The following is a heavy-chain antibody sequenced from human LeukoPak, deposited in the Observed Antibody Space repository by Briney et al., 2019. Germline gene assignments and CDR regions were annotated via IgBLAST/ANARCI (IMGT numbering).Heavy chain of an antibody. J-gene: IGHJ5*02. Sequence: GVSLKISCKGSGYSFTSYWIGWVRQMPGKALERMGLIYPGDSDTRYSPSFQGQVNISADKSISTAYLQWSSLKASDTAMYYCARSGYCSSTSCWSYNWFDPWGQGTLVTVSS. V-gene: IGHV5-51*01. CDR3: ARSGYCSSTSCWSYNWFDP. CDR2: IYPGDSDT. D-gene: IGHD2-2*01. CDR1: GYSFTSYW.